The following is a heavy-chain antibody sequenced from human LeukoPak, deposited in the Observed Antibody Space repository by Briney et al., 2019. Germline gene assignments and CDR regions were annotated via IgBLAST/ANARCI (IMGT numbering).Heavy chain of an antibody. CDR1: GYTFTGYY. CDR2: INPNSGGT. Sequence: ASVKVSCKASGYTFTGYYMHWVRQAPGQGQEWMGWINPNSGGTNYAQKFQGRVTMTRDTSISTAYMELSRLRSDDAAVYYCARSPRGPSGWYSSGCADYWGQGTLVTVSS. J-gene: IGHJ4*02. D-gene: IGHD6-19*01. V-gene: IGHV1-2*02. CDR3: ARSPRGPSGWYSSGCADY.